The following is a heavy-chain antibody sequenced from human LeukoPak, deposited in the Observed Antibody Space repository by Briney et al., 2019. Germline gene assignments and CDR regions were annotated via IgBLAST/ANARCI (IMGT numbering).Heavy chain of an antibody. Sequence: GGSLRLSCAASAFTFSSYGMNWVRQAPGKGLEWVSAISPSGDSTSYADSVKGRFTISRDNSKNTLYLQMNSLRAEDTAVYYCAKSSPPPLRDWGRGTLVTVSS. CDR1: AFTFSSYG. J-gene: IGHJ4*02. CDR2: ISPSGDST. V-gene: IGHV3-23*01. CDR3: AKSSPPPLRD.